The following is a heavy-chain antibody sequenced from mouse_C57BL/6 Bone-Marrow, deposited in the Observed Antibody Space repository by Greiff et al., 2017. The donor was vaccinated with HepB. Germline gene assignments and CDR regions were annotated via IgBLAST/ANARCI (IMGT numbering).Heavy chain of an antibody. V-gene: IGHV1-61*01. J-gene: IGHJ1*03. CDR2: IYPSDSET. CDR1: GYTFTSYW. CDR3: ARIYGYYWYFDV. Sequence: QVQLQQPGAELVRPGSSVKLSCKASGYTFTSYWMDWVKQRPGQGLEWIGNIYPSDSETHYNQKFKDKATLTVDKSSSTAYMQLSSLTSEDSAVYYCARIYGYYWYFDVWGTGTTVTVSS. D-gene: IGHD2-2*01.